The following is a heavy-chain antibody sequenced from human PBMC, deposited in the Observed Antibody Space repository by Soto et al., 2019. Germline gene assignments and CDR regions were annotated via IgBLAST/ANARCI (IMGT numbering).Heavy chain of an antibody. CDR3: AKRGNTMFGVVTYFDY. V-gene: IGHV3-23*01. Sequence: VGSLRLSCAASGFTFSSYAMSWVRQAPGKGLEWVSGISGSGGSTYYADSVKGRFTISRDNSKNTLYLQMNSLRAEGTAVYYCAKRGNTMFGVVTYFDYWGRGTLVTVSS. D-gene: IGHD3-3*01. J-gene: IGHJ4*02. CDR2: ISGSGGST. CDR1: GFTFSSYA.